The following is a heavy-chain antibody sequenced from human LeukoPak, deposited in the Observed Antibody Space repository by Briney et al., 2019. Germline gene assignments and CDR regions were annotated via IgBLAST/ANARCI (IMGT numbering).Heavy chain of an antibody. J-gene: IGHJ4*02. D-gene: IGHD6-13*01. CDR3: AYTLAAAGNSHFAY. CDR1: GGSITSSGYY. CDR2: IYYAGGT. Sequence: SETLSLTCTVSGGSITSSGYYWGWIRQPPGKGLEWVGSIYYAGGTYYNPSLKRRVTISVDTSKNHFSLKLISVTAADTAVYYCAYTLAAAGNSHFAYWGRGSLVTVSS. V-gene: IGHV4-39*02.